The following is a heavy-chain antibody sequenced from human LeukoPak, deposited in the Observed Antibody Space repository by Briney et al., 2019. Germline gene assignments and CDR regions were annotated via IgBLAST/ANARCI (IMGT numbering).Heavy chain of an antibody. CDR2: IYYSGST. V-gene: IGHV4-59*01. CDR1: GGSISSYY. Sequence: PSETLSLTCTVSGGSISSYYWSWIRQPPGKGLEWIGYIYYSGSTNYNPSLKSRVTISVDTSKNQFSLKLSSVIAADTAVYYCAREGGARDAFDIWGQGTMVTVSS. CDR3: AREGGARDAFDI. D-gene: IGHD1-26*01. J-gene: IGHJ3*02.